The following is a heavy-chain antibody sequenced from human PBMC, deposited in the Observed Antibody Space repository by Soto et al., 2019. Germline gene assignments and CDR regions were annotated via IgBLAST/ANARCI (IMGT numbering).Heavy chain of an antibody. CDR1: GGSIGSGDYY. V-gene: IGHV4-61*08. Sequence: SETLSLTCTVSGGSIGSGDYYWSWIRQPPGKGLEWIGYIYYSGSTNYNPSLQVRVTISVDTSKNQFSLKLSSVTAADTAVYYCASFSPGSSTRLGKRKAFDIWGQGTMVTVSS. CDR2: IYYSGST. CDR3: ASFSPGSSTRLGKRKAFDI. D-gene: IGHD2-2*01. J-gene: IGHJ3*02.